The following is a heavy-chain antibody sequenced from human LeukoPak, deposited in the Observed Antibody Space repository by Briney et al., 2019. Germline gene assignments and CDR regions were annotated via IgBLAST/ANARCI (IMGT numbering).Heavy chain of an antibody. V-gene: IGHV4-39*01. D-gene: IGHD5-12*01. CDR3: ARHVQWLLGGEFDF. J-gene: IGHJ4*02. CDR1: GGSISSSTYY. CDR2: IYYSGST. Sequence: SETLSLTCTVSGGSISSSTYYWDWIRQPPGKGLEWTGSIYYSGSTYYNPSLKSRVTMSVDTSKNQFSLKLTSVSAADTAVYYCARHVQWLLGGEFDFWGQGTLVTVSS.